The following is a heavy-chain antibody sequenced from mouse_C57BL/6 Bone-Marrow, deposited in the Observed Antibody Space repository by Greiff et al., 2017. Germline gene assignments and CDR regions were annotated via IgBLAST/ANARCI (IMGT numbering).Heavy chain of an antibody. V-gene: IGHV3-6*01. CDR1: GYSITGGYY. Sequence: EVQLQESGPGLVKPSQSLSLSCSVTGYSITGGYYWNWIRQFPGNKLEWMGYIRYDGSTNYNPSLKNRISITRDTSKNQSFLKLNSVTTEDTATYYCAREGDYSAMDYWGQGTSVTVSS. D-gene: IGHD2-12*01. J-gene: IGHJ4*01. CDR2: IRYDGST. CDR3: AREGDYSAMDY.